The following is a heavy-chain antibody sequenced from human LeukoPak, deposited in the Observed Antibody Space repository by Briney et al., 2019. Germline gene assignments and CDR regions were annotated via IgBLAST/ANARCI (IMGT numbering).Heavy chain of an antibody. CDR2: IYPGDSET. CDR1: GYRFTNYW. Sequence: GESLNISFKGSGYRFTNYWIGWVRPMPGKGLEWMGIIYPGDSETRYSPSFQGQVTISVDESISTAYLQWSSLKASDTAMYYCARSYGDYGDWGQGTLVTVSS. V-gene: IGHV5-51*01. CDR3: ARSYGDYGD. D-gene: IGHD4-17*01. J-gene: IGHJ4*02.